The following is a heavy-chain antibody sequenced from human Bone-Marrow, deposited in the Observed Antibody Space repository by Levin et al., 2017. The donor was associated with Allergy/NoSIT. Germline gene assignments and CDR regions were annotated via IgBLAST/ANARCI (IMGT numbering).Heavy chain of an antibody. CDR2: ITSYNGYT. CDR1: GYTFTNYG. CDR3: AGSQGTVATTFDY. D-gene: IGHD6-19*01. J-gene: IGHJ4*02. V-gene: IGHV1-18*01. Sequence: GESLKISCKASGYTFTNYGFNWVRQAPGQGLEWMGWITSYNGYTNYLQKLQDRVTMTIDTSTNTAYMELRSLRSDDTAMYYCAGSQGTVATTFDYWGQGTLVTVSS.